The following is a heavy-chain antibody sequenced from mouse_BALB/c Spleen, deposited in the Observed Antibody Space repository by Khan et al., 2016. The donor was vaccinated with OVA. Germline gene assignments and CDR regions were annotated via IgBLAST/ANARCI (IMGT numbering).Heavy chain of an antibody. J-gene: IGHJ3*01. CDR1: GFTFSTYG. CDR3: TRLGYDYDSEGFAY. Sequence: EVQLVESGGDLVKPGGSLKLSCAASGFTFSTYGMSWVRQAPDKRLEWVATVSTGGSYTYYPDSVKGRFTISRDNAKNTLYLQRSSLMSEDTSMFYCTRLGYDYDSEGFAYWGQGTRVTVSA. CDR2: VSTGGSYT. V-gene: IGHV5-6*01. D-gene: IGHD1-1*01.